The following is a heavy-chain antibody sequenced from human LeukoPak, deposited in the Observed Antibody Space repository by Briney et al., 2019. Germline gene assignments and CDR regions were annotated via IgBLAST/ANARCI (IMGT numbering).Heavy chain of an antibody. J-gene: IGHJ4*02. D-gene: IGHD2-2*01. CDR3: ARASGPIVVVPAAMLL. CDR1: GFTFSSYA. V-gene: IGHV3-30-3*01. CDR2: ISYDGSNK. Sequence: GESLKISCAASGFTFSSYAMHWVRQAPGKGLEWVAVISYDGSNKYYADSVKGRFTISRDNSKNTLYLQMNSLRAEDTAVYYCARASGPIVVVPAAMLLWGQGTLVTVSS.